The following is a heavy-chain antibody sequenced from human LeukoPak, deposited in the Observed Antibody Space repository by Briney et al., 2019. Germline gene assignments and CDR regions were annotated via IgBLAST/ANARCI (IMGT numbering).Heavy chain of an antibody. V-gene: IGHV4-61*02. CDR3: AGGSYHTAFDI. CDR1: GGSISSGSCY. Sequence: SQTLSLTCTVSGGSISSGSCYWSWIRQPAGKGLEWIGRIYTSGSTNYNPSLKSRVTISVDTSKNQFSLKLSSVTAADTAVYYCAGGSYHTAFDIWGQGTMVTVSS. D-gene: IGHD1-26*01. CDR2: IYTSGST. J-gene: IGHJ3*02.